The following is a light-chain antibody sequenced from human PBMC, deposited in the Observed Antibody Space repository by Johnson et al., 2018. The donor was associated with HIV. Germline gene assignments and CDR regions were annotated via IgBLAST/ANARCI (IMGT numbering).Light chain of an antibody. J-gene: IGLJ1*01. CDR2: ENN. CDR3: GTWDSSLSAYV. Sequence: QLVLTQPPSVSAAPGQKVTVSCSGSSSNIGSNYVSWYQQLPGTAPKLLIYENNKRPSGIPDRFSGSKSGTSATLGITGLQTGDEADYYCGTWDSSLSAYVFGTGANVTVL. CDR1: SSNIGSNY. V-gene: IGLV1-51*02.